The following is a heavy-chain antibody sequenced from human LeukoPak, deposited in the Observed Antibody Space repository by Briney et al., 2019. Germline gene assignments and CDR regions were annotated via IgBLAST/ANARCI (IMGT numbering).Heavy chain of an antibody. J-gene: IGHJ4*02. CDR2: INHSGST. CDR1: GGSFSGYY. V-gene: IGHV4-34*01. D-gene: IGHD2-15*01. Sequence: SETLSLTCAVYGGSFSGYYWSWIRQPPGKGLEWIGEINHSGSTNYNPSLKSRVTISVDTSKNQFSLKLSSVTAADTAVYYCARGREGLAYWGQGTPVTVSS. CDR3: ARGREGLAY.